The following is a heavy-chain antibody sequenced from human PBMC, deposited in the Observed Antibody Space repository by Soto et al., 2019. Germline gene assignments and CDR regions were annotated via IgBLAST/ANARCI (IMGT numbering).Heavy chain of an antibody. CDR3: AKPFGPLGFDH. CDR1: GFTFNIFG. J-gene: IGHJ4*02. D-gene: IGHD3-10*01. V-gene: IGHV3-23*01. Sequence: GGSLRLSCAASGFTFNIFGMTWVRQSPGRGLEWVSTIRATDENTYYADSVKGRFTISRDTSRNILYLQMNSLRPEDKGVYFCAKPFGPLGFDHWGQGTLVTVSS. CDR2: IRATDENT.